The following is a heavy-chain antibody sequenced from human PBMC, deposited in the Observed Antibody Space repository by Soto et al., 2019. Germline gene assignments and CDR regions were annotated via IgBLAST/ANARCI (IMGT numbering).Heavy chain of an antibody. Sequence: GGSLRLSCAASGFTFSRSAMNWVRQAPGKGLEWVSSISPTGVYVFYADSVKGRFTISRDNAKTSVYSHMNSLRAEDTAVYYCARINSASGPLSPYPFDFWGQGTLVTVSS. V-gene: IGHV3-21*01. D-gene: IGHD3-10*01. CDR2: ISPTGVYV. CDR1: GFTFSRSA. CDR3: ARINSASGPLSPYPFDF. J-gene: IGHJ4*02.